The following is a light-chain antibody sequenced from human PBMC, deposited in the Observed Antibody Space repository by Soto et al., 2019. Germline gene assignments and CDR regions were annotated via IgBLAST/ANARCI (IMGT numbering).Light chain of an antibody. V-gene: IGLV1-44*01. CDR1: SSNIESNT. J-gene: IGLJ1*01. CDR2: TND. CDR3: LAWDDSLNGNL. Sequence: QSVLTQPPSASGTPGQRVTISCSGSSSNIESNTVYWYQQLPGMAPRLLIHTNDRRPSGVPDRFSGSKSGTSASLAISGLQSEDEAEYYCLAWDDSLNGNLFGTGTKVTVL.